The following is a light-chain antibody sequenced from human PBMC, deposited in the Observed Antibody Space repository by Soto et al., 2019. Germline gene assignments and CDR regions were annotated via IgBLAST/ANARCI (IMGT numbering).Light chain of an antibody. CDR2: DVS. CDR3: QSYTTRRTYV. Sequence: QSALTQPASVSGSPGQAIIISCTGTSGDVGAFDSVSWYQHYPRKAPKLIIYDVSSRSSGVSSRFSGSKSDNTASLTISGLQTDDEADYYCQSYTTRRTYVFGTGTKLPVL. J-gene: IGLJ1*01. V-gene: IGLV2-14*03. CDR1: SGDVGAFDS.